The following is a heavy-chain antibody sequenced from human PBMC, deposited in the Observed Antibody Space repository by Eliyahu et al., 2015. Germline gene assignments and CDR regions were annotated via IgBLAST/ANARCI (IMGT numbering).Heavy chain of an antibody. CDR2: IKSKTDGGTT. D-gene: IGHD6-13*01. J-gene: IGHJ4*02. CDR1: GFTFSNAW. V-gene: IGHV3-15*01. Sequence: EVQLVESGGGLVKPGGSLRLSCAASGFTFSNAWMSWVRQAXGKGLEWVGRIKSKTDGGTTDYAAPVKGRFTISRDDSKNTLYLQMNSLKTEDTAVYYCTTDGTETKYSSTLYYFDYWGQGTLVTVSS. CDR3: TTDGTETKYSSTLYYFDY.